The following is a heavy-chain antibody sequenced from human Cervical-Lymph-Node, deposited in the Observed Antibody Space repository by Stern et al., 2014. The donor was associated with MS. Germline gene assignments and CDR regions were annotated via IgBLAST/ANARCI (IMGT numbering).Heavy chain of an antibody. CDR3: AKPAVALYFDY. CDR1: GFTFGSHT. J-gene: IGHJ4*02. D-gene: IGHD6-19*01. Sequence: VQLVESGGGVVQPGRSLRLSCAASGFTFGSHTMHWVRQAPGKGLDWVAVISYDGSNQHYADSVKGRFTISRDNSNNTLYLQMNSLRPEDTAVYYCAKPAVALYFDYWGQGTQVTVSS. V-gene: IGHV3-30-3*02. CDR2: ISYDGSNQ.